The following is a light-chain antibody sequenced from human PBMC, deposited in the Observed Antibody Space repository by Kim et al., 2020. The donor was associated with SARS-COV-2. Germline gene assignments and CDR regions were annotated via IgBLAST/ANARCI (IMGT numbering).Light chain of an antibody. CDR3: QVWGSSSDV. V-gene: IGLV3-21*03. CDR2: GDS. CDR1: SSGTKN. Sequence: VGQGKTITISCEGNSSGTKNVHRHQRKPGQALVLVVYGDSARPSGMPVRFSGSNSGNTATLTISRVEAGDEAYYYCQVWGSSSDVFGTGTKVTVL. J-gene: IGLJ1*01.